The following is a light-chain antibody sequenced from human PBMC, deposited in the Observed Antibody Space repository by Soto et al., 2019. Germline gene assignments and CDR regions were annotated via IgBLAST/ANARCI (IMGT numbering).Light chain of an antibody. CDR2: VAS. CDR1: QGLVNW. CDR3: QQTSSFPLT. V-gene: IGKV1-12*01. J-gene: IGKJ4*01. Sequence: DIQVTQSPSSVSASVGDRVTITCRASQGLVNWLAWYQQKPGKAPKLLIYVASSFQSGVPSRFSGSGSGTDFTLTISSLQPEDFATYYCQQTSSFPLTFGGETKVEIK.